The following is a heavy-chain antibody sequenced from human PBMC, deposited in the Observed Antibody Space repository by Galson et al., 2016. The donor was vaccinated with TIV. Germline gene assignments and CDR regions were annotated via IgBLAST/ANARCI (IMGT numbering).Heavy chain of an antibody. V-gene: IGHV4-38-2*01. Sequence: EPLSLTCAVSGYSITSSYYWGWIRQPPGKGLEWIGVITHAGSTYYSPSLKSRLTLSVDTSGNQSSLQLTSVTAADTAVYLCAGLRNDWHAHDFWGQGTPVTVSS. CDR3: AGLRNDWHAHDF. CDR1: GYSITSSYY. CDR2: ITHAGST. J-gene: IGHJ4*02. D-gene: IGHD3-9*01.